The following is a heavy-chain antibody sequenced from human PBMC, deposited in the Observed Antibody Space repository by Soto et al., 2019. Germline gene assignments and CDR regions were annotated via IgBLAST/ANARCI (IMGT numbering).Heavy chain of an antibody. J-gene: IGHJ6*02. CDR1: GGSISSGGYY. V-gene: IGHV4-31*03. CDR2: IYYSGST. Sequence: SETLSLTCTVSGGSISSGGYYWSWIRQHPGKGLEWIGYIYYSGSTYYNPSLKSRVTISVDTSKNQFSLKLSSVTAADTAVYYCARGKTAVVPAQYYYYYYGMDVWGQGTTVTVPS. D-gene: IGHD2-2*01. CDR3: ARGKTAVVPAQYYYYYYGMDV.